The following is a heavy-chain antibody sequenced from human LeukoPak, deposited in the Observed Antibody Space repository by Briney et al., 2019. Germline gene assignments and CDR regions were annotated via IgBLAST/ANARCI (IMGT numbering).Heavy chain of an antibody. Sequence: SETLSLTCTVSGGSINSYYWTWIRQPPGKGLEWIGYIYYSGSTHYNPSLNSRVTMSMDTSKNHFSLKLSSVTAADTAIYYCARTSRHFYGSGSNLTPWPADMDVWGQGTKVTVSS. V-gene: IGHV4-59*01. D-gene: IGHD3-10*01. J-gene: IGHJ6*02. CDR1: GGSINSYY. CDR2: IYYSGST. CDR3: ARTSRHFYGSGSNLTPWPADMDV.